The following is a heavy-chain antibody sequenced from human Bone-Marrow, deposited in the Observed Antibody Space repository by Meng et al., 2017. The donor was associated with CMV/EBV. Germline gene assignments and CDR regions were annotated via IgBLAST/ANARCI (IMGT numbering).Heavy chain of an antibody. CDR2: IYYSGST. V-gene: IGHV4-59*01. J-gene: IGHJ5*02. CDR3: ARAGYGGNNWFDP. D-gene: IGHD4-23*01. CDR1: GGSISSYH. Sequence: CTVSGGSISSYHWSWIRQPPGKGLEWIGYIYYSGSTNYNPSLKSRVTISVDTSKNQFSLKLSSVTAADTAVYYCARAGYGGNNWFDPWGQGTLVTVSS.